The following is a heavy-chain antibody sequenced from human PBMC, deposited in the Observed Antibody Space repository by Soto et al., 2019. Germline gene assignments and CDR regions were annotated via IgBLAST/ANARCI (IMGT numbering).Heavy chain of an antibody. CDR3: ARGTAGYSSSWYGN. Sequence: EVQLVESGGGLVKPGGSLRLSCAASGFTFSSCSMNWVRQAPGKGLEWVSSISSSSSYIYYADSVKGRFTISRDNAKNSLYLQMNSLRAEDTAVYYCARGTAGYSSSWYGNWGQGTLVTVSS. V-gene: IGHV3-21*01. CDR2: ISSSSSYI. D-gene: IGHD6-13*01. J-gene: IGHJ4*02. CDR1: GFTFSSCS.